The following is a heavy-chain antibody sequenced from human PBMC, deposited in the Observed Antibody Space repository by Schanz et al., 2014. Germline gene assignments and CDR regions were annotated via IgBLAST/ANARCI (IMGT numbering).Heavy chain of an antibody. D-gene: IGHD5-18*01. CDR2: ISSSSSTI. J-gene: IGHJ4*02. CDR1: GFPFSGYS. Sequence: VQLVDSGGGLVKPGGSLRLSCTASGFPFSGYSMNWVRQAPGKGLEWVAYISSSSSTIHYADSVKGRFTMSRDNAKNSVFLQMNSLRAEDTAVYYCVRVSFADPRLYRGMDRDIDYWGQGTLVTVSS. V-gene: IGHV3-48*01. CDR3: VRVSFADPRLYRGMDRDIDY.